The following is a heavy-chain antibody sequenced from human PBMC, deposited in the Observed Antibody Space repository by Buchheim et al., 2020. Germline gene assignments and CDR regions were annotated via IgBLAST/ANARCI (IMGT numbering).Heavy chain of an antibody. D-gene: IGHD6-19*01. Sequence: QVQLQESGPGLVKPSQTLSLTCTVSGGSISSGGYYWSWIRQHPGKGLEWIGYIYYSGSTYYNPSLKSRVTISVDTSKNQFSLKLSSVTAADTAVYYCARHQWLVLEVGWDSKRLGWFDPWGQGTL. CDR3: ARHQWLVLEVGWDSKRLGWFDP. J-gene: IGHJ5*02. CDR1: GGSISSGGYY. CDR2: IYYSGST. V-gene: IGHV4-31*03.